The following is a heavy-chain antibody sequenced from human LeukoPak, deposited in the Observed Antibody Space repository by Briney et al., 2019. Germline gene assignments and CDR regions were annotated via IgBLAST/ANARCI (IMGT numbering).Heavy chain of an antibody. CDR1: GVSISSYY. D-gene: IGHD3-22*01. CDR2: IYTSGST. J-gene: IGHJ4*02. CDR3: ARAGYYDSSGYYLSY. Sequence: PPETLSLTCTVSGVSISSYYWSWIRQPAGKGLEWIGRIYTSGSTNYNPSLKSRVTMSVDTSKNQFSLKLSSVTAADTAVYYCARAGYYDSSGYYLSYWGQGTLVTVSS. V-gene: IGHV4-4*07.